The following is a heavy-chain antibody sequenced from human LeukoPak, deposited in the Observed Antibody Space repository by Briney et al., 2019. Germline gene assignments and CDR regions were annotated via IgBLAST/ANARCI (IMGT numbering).Heavy chain of an antibody. J-gene: IGHJ4*02. D-gene: IGHD6-13*01. CDR3: AKGGIDKNWDIDDY. CDR2: INHSGST. V-gene: IGHV4-34*01. Sequence: SETLSLTCAVYGGSFDGYSWLCLRHPPGKGLEWFVDINHSGSTNHNPPLERRITISVDTSKNQFSMKLSSVTAADTDVYYCAKGGIDKNWDIDDYWGQGTLVTVSS. CDR1: GGSFDGYS.